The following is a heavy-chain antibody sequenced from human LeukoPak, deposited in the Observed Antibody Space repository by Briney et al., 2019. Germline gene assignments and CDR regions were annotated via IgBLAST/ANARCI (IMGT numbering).Heavy chain of an antibody. J-gene: IGHJ4*02. CDR2: IYDSGST. D-gene: IGHD3-10*01. V-gene: IGHV4-59*01. CDR3: TRDRGYSYGSGSFYQFDY. Sequence: SETLSLTCAVYGGSFSSYYWSWIRQPPGKGLEWIGYIYDSGSTNYNSSLKSRVTISLDTSKNQFSLKLSSVTAADTAVYYCTRDRGYSYGSGSFYQFDYWGQGTLVTVSS. CDR1: GGSFSSYY.